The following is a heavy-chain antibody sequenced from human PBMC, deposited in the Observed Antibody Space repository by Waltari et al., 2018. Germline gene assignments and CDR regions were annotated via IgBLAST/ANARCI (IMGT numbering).Heavy chain of an antibody. CDR3: AKDLNGDIVAFDI. CDR2: IRGSGGST. J-gene: IGHJ3*02. Sequence: EVQLVESGGGLVQPGGSLRLSCAASGITFSSYAMRVVRQAPGKGLEWVSAIRGSGGSTYYSDSVKGRFTISRDNSKNTLYLQMNSLRAEDTAVYYCAKDLNGDIVAFDIWGQGPMVTFSS. CDR1: GITFSSYA. V-gene: IGHV3-23*04. D-gene: IGHD4-17*01.